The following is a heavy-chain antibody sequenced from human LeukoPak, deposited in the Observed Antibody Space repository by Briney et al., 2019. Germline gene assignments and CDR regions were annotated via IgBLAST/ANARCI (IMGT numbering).Heavy chain of an antibody. CDR3: ARDRGYYGNGSFDV. D-gene: IGHD3-10*01. CDR1: GFTFSSYA. CDR2: ISYDGRNK. V-gene: IGHV3-30*04. J-gene: IGHJ3*01. Sequence: GGPLRLSCAASGFTFSSYAMHWVRQAPGKGLESVAIISYDGRNKYYADSVKGRFTISRDNSKNTFYLQMNSQRVDDAAHYYCARDRGYYGNGSFDVWGQGTMVTVSS.